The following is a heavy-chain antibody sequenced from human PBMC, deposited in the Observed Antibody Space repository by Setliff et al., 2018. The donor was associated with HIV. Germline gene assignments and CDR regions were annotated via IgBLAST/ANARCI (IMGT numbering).Heavy chain of an antibody. CDR3: ARGGRLQYFDWPSYAMDV. J-gene: IGHJ6*02. D-gene: IGHD3-9*01. CDR1: EFTFSSYS. CDR2: ISSSGAHI. V-gene: IGHV3-21*06. Sequence: GGSLRLSCAASEFTFSSYSMNWVRQAPGKGLEWVASISSSGAHIFYADSLKGRFTISRDNGKNLLYLQMNSLRAEHTAVYYCARGGRLQYFDWPSYAMDVWGQGTTVTVSS.